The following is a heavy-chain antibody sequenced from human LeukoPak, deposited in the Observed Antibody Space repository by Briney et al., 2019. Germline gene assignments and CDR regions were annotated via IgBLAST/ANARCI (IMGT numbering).Heavy chain of an antibody. CDR2: IYPGDSDT. CDR3: ARRLITIFGVVYFDY. J-gene: IGHJ4*02. V-gene: IGHV5-51*01. D-gene: IGHD3-3*01. CDR1: GYSFTSYW. Sequence: GESLKISCKGSGYSFTSYWIGWVRQVPGKGLEWMGIIYPGDSDTRYSPSFQGQVTISADKSISTAYLQWSSLKASDTAMSYCARRLITIFGVVYFDYWGQGTLVTVSS.